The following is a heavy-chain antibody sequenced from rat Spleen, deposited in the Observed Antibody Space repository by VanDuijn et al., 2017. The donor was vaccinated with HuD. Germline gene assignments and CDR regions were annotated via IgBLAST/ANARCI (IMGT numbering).Heavy chain of an antibody. V-gene: IGHV2-45*01. CDR2: MWRSGST. CDR1: GFSLTNYS. J-gene: IGHJ4*01. CDR3: ARAPGNGYVMDA. Sequence: QVQLMESGPGLVQPSETLSLTCTVSGFSLTNYSVHWVRQSPGKGLEWVGVMWRSGSTEYNSDLKSRLSISRDTSKNHIFLKMNSLQSEDTTTYYCARAPGNGYVMDAWGQGASVTVSS. D-gene: IGHD5-1*01.